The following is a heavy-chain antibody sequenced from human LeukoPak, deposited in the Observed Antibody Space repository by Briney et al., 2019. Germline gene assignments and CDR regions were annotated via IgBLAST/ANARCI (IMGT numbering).Heavy chain of an antibody. CDR2: ISSSGSTI. Sequence: KPGGSLRLSCAASGFTFSSYSMNWVRQAPGKGLEWVSYISSSGSTIYYADSVKGRFTISRDNAKNSLYLQMNSLRAEDTAVYYCAVAAAGTGFDYWGQGTLVTVSS. CDR1: GFTFSSYS. V-gene: IGHV3-48*04. D-gene: IGHD6-13*01. CDR3: AVAAAGTGFDY. J-gene: IGHJ4*02.